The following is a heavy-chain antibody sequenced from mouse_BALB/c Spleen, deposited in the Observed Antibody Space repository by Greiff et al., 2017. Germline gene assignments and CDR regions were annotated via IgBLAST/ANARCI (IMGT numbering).Heavy chain of an antibody. D-gene: IGHD2-14*01. CDR2: INPYNDGT. CDR1: GYTFTSYV. CDR3: ARGNRLSAMDY. Sequence: LQESGPELVKPGASVKLSCKASGYTFTSYVMHWVKQKPGQGLEWIGYINPYNDGTKYNEKFKGKATLTSDKSSSTAYMELSSLTSEDSAVYYCARGNRLSAMDYWGQGTSVTVSA. V-gene: IGHV1-14*01. J-gene: IGHJ4*01.